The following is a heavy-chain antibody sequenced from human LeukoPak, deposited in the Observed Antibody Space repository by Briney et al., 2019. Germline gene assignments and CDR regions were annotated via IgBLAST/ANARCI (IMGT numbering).Heavy chain of an antibody. CDR2: INPNSGGT. Sequence: ASVKVSCKASGYTFTGYYMHWVRQAPGQGLEWMGWINPNSGGTNYAQKFQGRVTMTEDTSTDTAYMELSSLRSEDTAVYYCATRELRDYYDSSGYLVYWGQGTLVTVSS. J-gene: IGHJ4*02. V-gene: IGHV1-2*02. CDR1: GYTFTGYY. D-gene: IGHD3-22*01. CDR3: ATRELRDYYDSSGYLVY.